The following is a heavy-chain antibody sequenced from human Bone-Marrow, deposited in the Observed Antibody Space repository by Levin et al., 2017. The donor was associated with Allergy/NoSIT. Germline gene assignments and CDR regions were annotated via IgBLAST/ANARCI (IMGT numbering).Heavy chain of an antibody. J-gene: IGHJ3*02. CDR2: IDWDDDK. Sequence: SGPTLVKPTQTLTLTCTFSGFSLSTSGMRVSWIRQPPGKALEWLARIDWDDDKFYSTSLKTRLTISKDTSKNQVVLTMTNMDPVDTATYYCAQNSGYDYDAFDIWGQGTMVTVSS. CDR1: GFSLSTSGMR. CDR3: AQNSGYDYDAFDI. D-gene: IGHD5-12*01. V-gene: IGHV2-70*04.